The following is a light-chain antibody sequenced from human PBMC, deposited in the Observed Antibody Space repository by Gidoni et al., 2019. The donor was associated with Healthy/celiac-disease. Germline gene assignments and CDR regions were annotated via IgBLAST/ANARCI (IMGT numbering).Light chain of an antibody. CDR2: GAS. Sequence: EIVLTQSPGTLSLSPGERATLSCRASQSVSSSYLAWYQQKPGQAPRLLIYGASSGATGIPDRFSGSGSGTDFTLTISRLEPEDFAVYYCQQYGSSPWTFXXXTKVEIK. CDR3: QQYGSSPWT. CDR1: QSVSSSY. V-gene: IGKV3-20*01. J-gene: IGKJ1*01.